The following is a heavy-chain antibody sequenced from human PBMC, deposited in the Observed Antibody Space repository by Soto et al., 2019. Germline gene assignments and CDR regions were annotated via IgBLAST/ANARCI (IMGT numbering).Heavy chain of an antibody. D-gene: IGHD3-10*01. CDR1: GYTFTNYG. CDR3: ARGVGSGSYYNQYNWFDP. J-gene: IGHJ5*02. CDR2: INVYNGNT. V-gene: IGHV1-18*01. Sequence: APVKVSCKASGYTFTNYGISWVRQAPGQGLEWMGWINVYNGNTKYAQKVQGRVTMTTDTSTSTAYMELRNLRSDDTAVYYCARGVGSGSYYNQYNWFDPWGQGTLVTVSS.